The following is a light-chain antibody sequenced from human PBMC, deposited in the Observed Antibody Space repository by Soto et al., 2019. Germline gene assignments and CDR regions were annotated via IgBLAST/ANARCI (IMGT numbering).Light chain of an antibody. CDR2: GAS. Sequence: EIVMTQSPATVSVSPGERATLYCRASQSVGNNLAWYQQKPGQAPSLFIFGASVRATGVPDRFSGSGSGTEFTLTIGSLEPEDFAVYYCQQRSNWPVTFGQGTRLEIK. V-gene: IGKV3-11*01. J-gene: IGKJ5*01. CDR3: QQRSNWPVT. CDR1: QSVGNN.